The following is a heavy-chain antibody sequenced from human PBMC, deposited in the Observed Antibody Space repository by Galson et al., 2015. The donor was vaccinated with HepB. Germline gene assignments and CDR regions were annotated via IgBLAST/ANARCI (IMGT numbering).Heavy chain of an antibody. J-gene: IGHJ2*01. CDR1: GYSFTSYW. D-gene: IGHD2-8*01. CDR2: IYPGDSDT. Sequence: QSGAEVKKPGESLKISCKGSGYSFTSYWIGWVRQMPGKGLEWMGIIYPGDSDTRYSPSFQGQVTISADKSISTAYLQWSSLKASDTAMYYCARLDCTNGVCYTPWYFDLWGRGTLVTVSS. CDR3: ARLDCTNGVCYTPWYFDL. V-gene: IGHV5-51*03.